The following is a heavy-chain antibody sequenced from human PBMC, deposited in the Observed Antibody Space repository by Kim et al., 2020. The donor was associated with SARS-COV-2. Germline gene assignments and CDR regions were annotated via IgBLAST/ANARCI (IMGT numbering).Heavy chain of an antibody. D-gene: IGHD3-10*01. J-gene: IGHJ5*02. Sequence: SETLSLTCTVSGGSISSSSYYWGWIRQPPGKGLEWIGSIYYSGSTYYNPSLKSRVTISVDTSKNQFSLKLSSVTAADTAVYYCARGITMVRGANLLAAWFDPWGQGTLVTVSS. CDR2: IYYSGST. CDR3: ARGITMVRGANLLAAWFDP. CDR1: GGSISSSSYY. V-gene: IGHV4-39*01.